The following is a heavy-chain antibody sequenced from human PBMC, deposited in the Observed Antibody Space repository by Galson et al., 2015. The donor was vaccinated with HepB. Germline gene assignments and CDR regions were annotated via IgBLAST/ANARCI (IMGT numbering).Heavy chain of an antibody. J-gene: IGHJ3*02. V-gene: IGHV4-34*01. Sequence: TLSLTCTVYGGSFSGYYWSWIRQPPGKGLEWIGEITDSGGTSYNPSLKSRVTIPVDTSKKQFSLKLSSVTAADTAVYYCARGPYYIAFDIWGQGTMVTVSS. CDR2: ITDSGGT. D-gene: IGHD2-21*01. CDR1: GGSFSGYY. CDR3: ARGPYYIAFDI.